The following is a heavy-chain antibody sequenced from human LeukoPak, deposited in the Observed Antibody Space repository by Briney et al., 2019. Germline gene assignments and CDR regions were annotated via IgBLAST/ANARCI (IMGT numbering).Heavy chain of an antibody. J-gene: IGHJ4*02. CDR1: GFTFISYA. Sequence: GGSLRLSCAASGFTFISYALCWVRQAPGKGLEWVSSISGSGGSTYYADSLRGGVTISRDNSKRTLHLQMNNLRAEDMAVYYCTIEGRYDFWSGYHDYWGQGTLVTVSS. V-gene: IGHV3-23*01. CDR3: TIEGRYDFWSGYHDY. CDR2: ISGSGGST. D-gene: IGHD3-3*01.